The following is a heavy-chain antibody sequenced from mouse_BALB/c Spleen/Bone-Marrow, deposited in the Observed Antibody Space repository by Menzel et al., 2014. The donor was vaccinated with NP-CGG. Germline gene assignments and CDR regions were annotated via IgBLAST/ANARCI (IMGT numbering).Heavy chain of an antibody. CDR2: ISDGVSYT. CDR3: ARAPPYDFHTMDY. V-gene: IGHV5-4*02. D-gene: IGHD2-13*01. CDR1: GFTFSDFY. Sequence: EVKLVESGGGLVKPGGSLKLSCAASGFTFSDFYMFWVRQTPEKRLEWVATISDGVSYTYYPDSVKGRFTISRDNARNNLYLQMSSLKSEDTAMYYCARAPPYDFHTMDYWGQGTSVTVSS. J-gene: IGHJ4*01.